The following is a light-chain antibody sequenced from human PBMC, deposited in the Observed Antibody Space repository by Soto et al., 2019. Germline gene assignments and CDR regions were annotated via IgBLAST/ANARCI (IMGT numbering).Light chain of an antibody. CDR3: QHYNKWPLT. CDR1: QSVGNN. J-gene: IGKJ1*01. Sequence: EILMTQSPATLSVSPGERATLSCRASQSVGNNLAWYQHKPGQAPRLLIYGASTRATGIPASFSGSGSGTEFTLTISSLQSEDSAVYYCQHYNKWPLTFGQGTKVEI. V-gene: IGKV3-15*01. CDR2: GAS.